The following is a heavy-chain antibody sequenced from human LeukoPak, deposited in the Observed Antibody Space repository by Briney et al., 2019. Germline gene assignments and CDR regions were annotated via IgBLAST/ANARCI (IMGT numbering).Heavy chain of an antibody. Sequence: PSETLSLTCAVSGYSISSGYYWGWIRQPPGKGLEWIGNIYHSGSTYYNPSLKSRVTISVDTSKNQFSLKLISVTAAYTALYYCAQQSLRSPDYWGQGTLVTVSS. CDR1: GYSISSGYY. CDR3: AQQSLRSPDY. J-gene: IGHJ4*02. V-gene: IGHV4-38-2*01. CDR2: IYHSGST. D-gene: IGHD3-16*01.